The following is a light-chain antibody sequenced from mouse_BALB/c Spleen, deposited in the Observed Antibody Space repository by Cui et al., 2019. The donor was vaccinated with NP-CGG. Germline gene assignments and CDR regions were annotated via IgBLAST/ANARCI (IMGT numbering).Light chain of an antibody. CDR3: ALWYSNHWV. J-gene: IGLJ1*01. CDR2: GTK. CDR1: TRAVTTSNN. Sequence: QAVVTQESALTTSPGETVTLTCRSSTRAVTTSNNSNWVQEKPDHLLTVLVGGTKNRVPGVPARFSGSLIGDKAALTIPGAKTEDEAIYFCALWYSNHWVFGGGTKLTVL. V-gene: IGLV1*01.